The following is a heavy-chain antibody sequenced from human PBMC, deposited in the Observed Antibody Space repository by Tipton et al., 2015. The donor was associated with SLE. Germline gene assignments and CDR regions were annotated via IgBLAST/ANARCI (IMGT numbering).Heavy chain of an antibody. D-gene: IGHD6-13*01. J-gene: IGHJ4*02. CDR1: GFTFSSYG. CDR3: AKVNGIAAAGPDY. V-gene: IGHV3-30*02. CDR2: IRYDGSNK. Sequence: SLRLSCPASGFTFSSYGMHWVRQAPGKGLEWVAFIRYDGSNKYYADSVKGRFTISRDNSKNTLYLQMNSLRAEDTAVYYCAKVNGIAAAGPDYWGQGTLVTVSS.